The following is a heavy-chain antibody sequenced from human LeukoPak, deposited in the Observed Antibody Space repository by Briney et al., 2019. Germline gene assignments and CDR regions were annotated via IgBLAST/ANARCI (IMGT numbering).Heavy chain of an antibody. D-gene: IGHD3-3*01. CDR3: ASVFYDFWSGYSYYYCYYMDV. CDR1: GGTFSSYA. CDR2: IIPIFGTA. J-gene: IGHJ6*03. Sequence: SVKVSCKASGGTFSSYAISWVRQAPGQGLEWMGGIIPIFGTANYAQKFQGRVTITADESTSTAYMELSSLRSEDTAVYYCASVFYDFWSGYSYYYCYYMDVWGKGTTVTVSS. V-gene: IGHV1-69*13.